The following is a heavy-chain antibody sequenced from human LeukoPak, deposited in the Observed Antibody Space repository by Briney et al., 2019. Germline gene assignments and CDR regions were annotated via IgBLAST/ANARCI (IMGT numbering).Heavy chain of an antibody. CDR1: DYSISSGYGYY. V-gene: IGHV4-38-2*02. J-gene: IGHJ6*03. D-gene: IGHD2-2*01. CDR2: IYHSGIT. Sequence: SETLSLTCTVSDYSISSGYGYYWGWIRQPPGKGLEWIGNIYHSGITYYNHFNSSLKSRVTISVDTSKNQFSLKVNSVTAADTALYYCARGDCSSTICYSPMDVWGKGTTVTVSS. CDR3: ARGDCSSTICYSPMDV.